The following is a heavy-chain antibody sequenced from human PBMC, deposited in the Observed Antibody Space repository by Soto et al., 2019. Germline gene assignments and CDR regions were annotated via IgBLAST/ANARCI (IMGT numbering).Heavy chain of an antibody. J-gene: IGHJ4*02. D-gene: IGHD3-16*02. CDR2: IKHDTSEA. CDR1: GFKFSDYW. Sequence: DVQLVESGGGWVQPGRSLRLSCAASGFKFSDYWMSWVRQAPEKGLEWVGNIKHDTSEAHYADSVKGRFTITRDNIKNFLFLQMRDLRADDTASYYCARDGLLFSGPYRPSRFDYWGLGALVTVSS. V-gene: IGHV3-7*03. CDR3: ARDGLLFSGPYRPSRFDY.